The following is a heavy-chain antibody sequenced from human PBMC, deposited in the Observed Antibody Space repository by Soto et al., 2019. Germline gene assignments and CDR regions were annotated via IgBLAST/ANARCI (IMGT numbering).Heavy chain of an antibody. Sequence: SGGSLRLSCAASGFTFSSYAMSWVRQAPGKGLEWVSAISGSGGSAYYADSVKGRFTISRDNSKNTLYLQMSSLRAEDTAVYYCAKYMAPSRHTVSFFFDYWGQGTLVTVSS. CDR3: AKYMAPSRHTVSFFFDY. CDR2: ISGSGGSA. CDR1: GFTFSSYA. J-gene: IGHJ4*02. D-gene: IGHD4-17*01. V-gene: IGHV3-23*01.